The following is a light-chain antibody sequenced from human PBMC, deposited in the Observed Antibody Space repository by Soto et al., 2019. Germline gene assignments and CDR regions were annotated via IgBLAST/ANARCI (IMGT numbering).Light chain of an antibody. CDR2: EVS. CDR3: CSYAGSYTFV. CDR1: SSDVGNYKY. V-gene: IGLV2-14*01. Sequence: QSALTQPASVSGSPGQSITISCTGTSSDVGNYKYVSWYQQHPGKAPKLMIYEVSNRPSGVSNRFSGSKSGNTASLTISGLQAEDETDYYCCSYAGSYTFVFGTGTKLTVL. J-gene: IGLJ1*01.